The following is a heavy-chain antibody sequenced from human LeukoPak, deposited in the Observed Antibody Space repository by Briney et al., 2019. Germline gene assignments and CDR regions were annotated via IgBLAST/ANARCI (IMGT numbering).Heavy chain of an antibody. V-gene: IGHV4-34*01. D-gene: IGHD2-21*01. J-gene: IGHJ6*03. CDR3: ARGIADYYYYYYMDV. CDR2: INHGGST. CDR1: GGSFSGYY. Sequence: SETLSLTCAVYGGSFSGYYWSWIRQPPGKGLEWIGEINHGGSTNYNPSLKSRVTISVDTSKNQLSLKLSSVTAADTAVYYCARGIADYYYYYYMDVWGKGTTVTVSS.